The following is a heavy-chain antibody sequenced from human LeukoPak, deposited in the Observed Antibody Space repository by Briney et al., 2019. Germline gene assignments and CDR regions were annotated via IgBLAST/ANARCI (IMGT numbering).Heavy chain of an antibody. D-gene: IGHD6-13*01. CDR3: ARRAAAAFFDY. CDR1: GFTVSSNY. Sequence: GGSLRLSCAASGFTVSSNYMSWVRQAPGKGLEWVSVIYSGGSTYYADSVKGRFTISRDNSKNTLYLQMNSLRAEDTAVYYCARRAAAAFFDYWGQGTLVTVSS. CDR2: IYSGGST. V-gene: IGHV3-66*01. J-gene: IGHJ4*02.